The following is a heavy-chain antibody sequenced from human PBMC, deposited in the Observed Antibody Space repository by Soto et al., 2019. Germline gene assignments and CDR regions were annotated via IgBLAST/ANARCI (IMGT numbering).Heavy chain of an antibody. CDR1: GGSFSGYY. CDR3: AGSRPAGSPRKYGIDY. CDR2: INHSGST. J-gene: IGHJ4*02. D-gene: IGHD1-26*01. Sequence: QVKLQQSGAGLLKSSETLFLTCAVYGGSFSGYYWSWIRQPPGKGLKWIGGINHSGSTHNTPSSKSRVTTTVVVSMNQYCLRLGSATAAYTAVYYCAGSRPAGSPRKYGIDYWGQGTLVIVSS. V-gene: IGHV4-34*01.